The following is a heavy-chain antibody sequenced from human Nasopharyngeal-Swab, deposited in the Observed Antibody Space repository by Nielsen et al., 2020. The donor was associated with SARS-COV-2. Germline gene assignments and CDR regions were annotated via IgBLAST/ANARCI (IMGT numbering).Heavy chain of an antibody. Sequence: SETLSLTCTVSGGSFSSGSYYWSWIRQPPGKGLEWIGYIYYSGSTNYNPSLKSRVTISVDTSKNQLSLKLSSVTAADTAVYYCARGYSSSWFDYWGQGTLVTVSS. CDR3: ARGYSSSWFDY. D-gene: IGHD6-13*01. CDR2: IYYSGST. CDR1: GGSFSSGSYY. V-gene: IGHV4-61*01. J-gene: IGHJ4*02.